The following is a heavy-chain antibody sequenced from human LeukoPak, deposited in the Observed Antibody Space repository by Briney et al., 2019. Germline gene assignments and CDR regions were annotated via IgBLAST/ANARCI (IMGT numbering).Heavy chain of an antibody. CDR2: ISGSGGST. V-gene: IGHV3-23*01. Sequence: GGSLRLSCAASGFTFSSYAMSWVRQAPGKGLEWVSAISGSGGSTYYADSVKGRFTISRDNSKNTLYLQMNSLRAEDTAVYYCAKVRSSGWYDAEYFQHWGQGTLVTVSS. D-gene: IGHD6-19*01. CDR3: AKVRSSGWYDAEYFQH. CDR1: GFTFSSYA. J-gene: IGHJ1*01.